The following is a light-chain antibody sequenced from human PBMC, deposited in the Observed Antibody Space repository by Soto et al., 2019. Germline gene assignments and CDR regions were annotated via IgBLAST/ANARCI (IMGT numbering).Light chain of an antibody. Sequence: QSALTQPASVSGSPGQSITISCTGTSSDVGGYNYVSWYQQHPGKAPKLTIYDVSNRPSGVSNRFSGSKSGNTASLTISGLQAEDEADYYCSSYKSGSTLVVFGGGTKVTVL. CDR2: DVS. CDR3: SSYKSGSTLVV. J-gene: IGLJ2*01. CDR1: SSDVGGYNY. V-gene: IGLV2-14*01.